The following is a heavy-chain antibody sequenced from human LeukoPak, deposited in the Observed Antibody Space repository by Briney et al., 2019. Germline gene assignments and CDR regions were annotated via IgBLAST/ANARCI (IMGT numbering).Heavy chain of an antibody. V-gene: IGHV4-59*01. Sequence: SETLSLTCTVSGGSITSYYWNWIRQPPGKGLEWIGYIYYSGSTNYNPSLKSRVTISVDTSKNQFSLKLSSVTAADTAVYYCARSRGPGWFDPWGQGTTVTVSS. CDR3: ARSRGPGWFDP. CDR2: IYYSGST. CDR1: GGSITSYY. J-gene: IGHJ5*01. D-gene: IGHD1-14*01.